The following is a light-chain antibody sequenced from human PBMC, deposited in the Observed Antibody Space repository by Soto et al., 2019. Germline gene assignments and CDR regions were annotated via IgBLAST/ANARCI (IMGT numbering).Light chain of an antibody. Sequence: ETVLTQSPGTLSLSPGERATLSCRASQDISSNYLAWYRQTPGQAPRLLIYGASKRASGIEDRFSGSGSGTDFTLIISRLEPEDFALDYVQQYDSSPWTFGQGTKVEIK. CDR3: QQYDSSPWT. V-gene: IGKV3-20*01. CDR2: GAS. CDR1: QDISSNY. J-gene: IGKJ1*01.